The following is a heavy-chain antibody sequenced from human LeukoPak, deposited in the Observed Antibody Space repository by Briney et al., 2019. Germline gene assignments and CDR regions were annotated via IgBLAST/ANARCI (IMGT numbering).Heavy chain of an antibody. CDR1: GFTFSAYS. J-gene: IGHJ4*01. Sequence: GGSLRLSCAASGFTFSAYSMNWVRQAPGKGLEWVSSISSSGTFIYYADSVKGRFTISRDNAKNSLYLQMNSLRAEDTAVYFCAGDPRGSNYFDYWGHGTLVIVSS. CDR3: AGDPRGSNYFDY. D-gene: IGHD5-12*01. CDR2: ISSSGTFI. V-gene: IGHV3-21*01.